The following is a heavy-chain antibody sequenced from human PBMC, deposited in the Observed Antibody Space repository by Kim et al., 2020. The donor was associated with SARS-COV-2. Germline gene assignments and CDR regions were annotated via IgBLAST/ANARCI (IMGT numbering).Heavy chain of an antibody. V-gene: IGHV4-59*08. D-gene: IGHD2-21*01. Sequence: SETLSLTCTVSGGSISNSYWNWIRQPPGKGLEYIGYIYYSGSTNYNPSLKRRVTISVDTSKNQFSLKLSSVTAADTAVYYCARSALFRTFDIWGQGTMVTVSS. CDR2: IYYSGST. CDR3: ARSALFRTFDI. CDR1: GGSISNSY. J-gene: IGHJ3*02.